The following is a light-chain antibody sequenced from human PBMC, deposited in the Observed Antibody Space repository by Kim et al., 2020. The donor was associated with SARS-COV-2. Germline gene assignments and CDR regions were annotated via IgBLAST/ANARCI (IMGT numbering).Light chain of an antibody. Sequence: ELTQPPSVSGTPGQRVTISCSGSNSNIGSNTVNWYRQLPGTAPKLLIFCNDQRPSGVPDRFSGSKSGTSASLAIRGLQSEDETHYYCGAWDDSLNGWVFGGGTQLTVL. CDR2: CND. CDR3: GAWDDSLNGWV. J-gene: IGLJ3*02. CDR1: NSNIGSNT. V-gene: IGLV1-44*01.